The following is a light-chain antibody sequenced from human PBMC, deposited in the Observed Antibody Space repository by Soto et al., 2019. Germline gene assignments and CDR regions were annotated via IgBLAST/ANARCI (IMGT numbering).Light chain of an antibody. CDR2: EVS. Sequence: QSVLTQPASVSGSPGQSITISCTGTSSDVGGYNYVSWYQQHPGKAPKVIIYEVSNRPSGISNRFSGSKSGNTASLTISGLQAEDQADYYCSSYTSSSTLVVFGGGTKLTV. V-gene: IGLV2-14*01. CDR1: SSDVGGYNY. CDR3: SSYTSSSTLVV. J-gene: IGLJ2*01.